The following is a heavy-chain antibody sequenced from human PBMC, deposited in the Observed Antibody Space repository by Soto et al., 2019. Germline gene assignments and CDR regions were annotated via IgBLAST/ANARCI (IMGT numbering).Heavy chain of an antibody. Sequence: EVHLLESGGGLVQPGGSLRLSCAASGFTFSSYAMTWVRQAPGRGLEGVSGITGSGGIIYYADSVKGRFTISRDNSKSTLYLQMNSLRAEDTAVYYCAKDTRYGDYVRWFDPWGQGTLVTVSS. D-gene: IGHD4-17*01. V-gene: IGHV3-23*01. CDR3: AKDTRYGDYVRWFDP. CDR1: GFTFSSYA. J-gene: IGHJ5*02. CDR2: ITGSGGII.